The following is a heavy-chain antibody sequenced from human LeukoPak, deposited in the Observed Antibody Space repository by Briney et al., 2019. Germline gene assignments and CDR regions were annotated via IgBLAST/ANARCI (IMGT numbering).Heavy chain of an antibody. V-gene: IGHV4-39*07. Sequence: SETLSLTCTVSGGSISSSPYYWGWIRQPPGKGPEWIGSIYYSGTTHYSPSLESRVTISVDTSKNQFSLKLASVTAADTAICYCAKGAGGFSYYNWFDPWGQGTLVTVSS. D-gene: IGHD5-18*01. CDR3: AKGAGGFSYYNWFDP. CDR2: IYYSGTT. J-gene: IGHJ5*02. CDR1: GGSISSSPYY.